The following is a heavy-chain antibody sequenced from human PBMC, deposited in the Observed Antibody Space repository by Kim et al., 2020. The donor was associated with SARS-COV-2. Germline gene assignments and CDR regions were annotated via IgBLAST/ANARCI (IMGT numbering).Heavy chain of an antibody. Sequence: SETLSLTCIVSGGSISTSVYYWSWIRQQPGQGLECIGLIHHSGKSDHNPSLKSRTTMSVDTSKNQFSLNLRSVTAADTAVYYSARYGSGSSQGWFDPWGQGILVTVSS. CDR1: GGSISTSVYY. V-gene: IGHV4-31*03. D-gene: IGHD3-10*01. CDR2: IHHSGKS. CDR3: ARYGSGSSQGWFDP. J-gene: IGHJ5*02.